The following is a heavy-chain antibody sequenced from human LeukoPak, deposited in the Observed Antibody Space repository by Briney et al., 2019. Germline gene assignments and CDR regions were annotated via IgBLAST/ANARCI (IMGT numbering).Heavy chain of an antibody. J-gene: IGHJ5*02. V-gene: IGHV3-48*02. Sequence: PGGSLRLSCAASGFTFSSYSMNWVRQAPGKGLEWVSYISSGGTTIYYADSLKGRFTISRDNAKNSLYLQMNSLRDEDTAVYYCARGWAAAGKANWFDPWGQGTLVTVSS. D-gene: IGHD6-13*01. CDR1: GFTFSSYS. CDR2: ISSGGTTI. CDR3: ARGWAAAGKANWFDP.